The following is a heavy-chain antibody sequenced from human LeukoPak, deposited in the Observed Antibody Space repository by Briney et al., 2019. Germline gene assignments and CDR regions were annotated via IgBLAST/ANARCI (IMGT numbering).Heavy chain of an antibody. Sequence: SETLSLSCTVSGGSISRTGHYWSWIRQPPGKGLEWIGSIYDSGRTHYNPSLQSRVTISVGTSKNLFSLKLSSVTAADTAVFYCARHTASGLYYFDYWGQGTLVTVSS. CDR3: ARHTASGLYYFDY. CDR1: GGSISRTGHY. D-gene: IGHD3-10*01. CDR2: IYDSGRT. J-gene: IGHJ4*02. V-gene: IGHV4-39*01.